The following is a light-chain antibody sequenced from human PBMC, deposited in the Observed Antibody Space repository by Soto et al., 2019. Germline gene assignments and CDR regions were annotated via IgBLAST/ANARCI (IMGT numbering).Light chain of an antibody. CDR1: QSVSSN. J-gene: IGKJ1*01. V-gene: IGKV3D-15*01. CDR3: QQYNNWPRT. CDR2: GAS. Sequence: EIVMTQSPATLSVSPGERATLSCRAGQSVSSNLAWYQQKPGQAPRLLIYGASTRATGIPARFSGSGSGTDFTLTISSLQSEDFAVYYCQQYNNWPRTFGRGTKVEIK.